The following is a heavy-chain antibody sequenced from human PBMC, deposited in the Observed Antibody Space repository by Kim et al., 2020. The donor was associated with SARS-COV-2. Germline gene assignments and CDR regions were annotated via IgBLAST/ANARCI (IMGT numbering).Heavy chain of an antibody. J-gene: IGHJ4*02. D-gene: IGHD2-2*01. CDR3: ARGDEYAPIGVLDYFDY. CDR2: IYPGDSDT. Sequence: GESLKISCKGSGYSFTSYWIGWVRQMPGKGLEWMGIIYPGDSDTRYSPSFQGQVTISADKSISTAYLQWSSLKASDTAMYYCARGDEYAPIGVLDYFDYWGQGTPVTVSS. V-gene: IGHV5-51*01. CDR1: GYSFTSYW.